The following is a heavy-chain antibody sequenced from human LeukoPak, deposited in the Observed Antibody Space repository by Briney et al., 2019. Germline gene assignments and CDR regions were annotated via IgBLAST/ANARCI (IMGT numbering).Heavy chain of an antibody. CDR3: AKSMTLQWRGFFDL. D-gene: IGHD6-19*01. CDR1: GFTFSTYA. V-gene: IGHV3-23*01. Sequence: NPGGSLRLSCAASGFTFSTYAMSWVRQAPGKGLEWVSTISDSGANTYYAGSVRGRFTISRDNSKNTLYLQKNSLRAADTAIYYCAKSMTLQWRGFFDLWGRGTHVTVSS. CDR2: ISDSGANT. J-gene: IGHJ2*01.